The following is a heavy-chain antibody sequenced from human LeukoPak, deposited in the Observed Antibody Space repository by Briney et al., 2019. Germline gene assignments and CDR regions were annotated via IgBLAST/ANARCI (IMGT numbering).Heavy chain of an antibody. CDR3: AKDHSPYYYFYIDV. D-gene: IGHD3/OR15-3a*01. CDR1: GFVFNKFA. V-gene: IGHV3-23*01. CDR2: ITGLGGHA. J-gene: IGHJ6*03. Sequence: PGGSLRLSCAASGFVFNKFAMSWVRHVPGKGLEWLAAITGLGGHAYYADSVKGRFTISRDNSRNEVFLQMTNLRAGDTALYYCAKDHSPYYYFYIDVWGRGTTVTVSS.